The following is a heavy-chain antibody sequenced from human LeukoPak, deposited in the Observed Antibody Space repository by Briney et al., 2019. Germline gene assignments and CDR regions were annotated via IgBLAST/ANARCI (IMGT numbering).Heavy chain of an antibody. CDR1: GFTFSSYG. CDR3: AKDPLTPPGIAASSIDPTRLYYFDY. D-gene: IGHD6-13*01. J-gene: IGHJ4*02. CDR2: IRHDGSNK. V-gene: IGHV3-30*02. Sequence: GGSLRLSCAASGFTFSSYGMHWVRQAPGKGLEWAAFIRHDGSNKYYADSVKGRFTISRDNSKNTLYLQMNSLRAEDTAVYYCAKDPLTPPGIAASSIDPTRLYYFDYWGQGTLVTVSS.